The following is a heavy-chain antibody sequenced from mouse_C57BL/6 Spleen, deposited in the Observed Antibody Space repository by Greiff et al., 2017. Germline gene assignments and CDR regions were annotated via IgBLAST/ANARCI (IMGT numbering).Heavy chain of an antibody. CDR3: TRDYGGEAWFAY. CDR1: GFTFSSYA. J-gene: IGHJ3*01. Sequence: EVQGVESGEGLVKPGGSLKLSCAASGFTFSSYAMSWVRQTPEKRLEWVAYISSGGDYIYYADTVKGRFTISRDNARNTLYLQMSSLKSEDTAMYYCTRDYGGEAWFAYWGQGTLVTVSA. CDR2: ISSGGDYI. V-gene: IGHV5-9-1*02. D-gene: IGHD1-2*01.